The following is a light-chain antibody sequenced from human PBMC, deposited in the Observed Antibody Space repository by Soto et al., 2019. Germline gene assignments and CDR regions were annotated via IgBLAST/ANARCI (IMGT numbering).Light chain of an antibody. CDR3: HQRTNWHPET. V-gene: IGKV3D-20*02. CDR1: QSVSSNN. Sequence: EILLTQYPGTLSWSPGERATLSCRASQSVSSNNLAWYQQKPRQAPSLLIYGASGRATGTPDRFSGSGSGTDFTLTISSLEPEDFAVYYCHQRTNWHPETFGQGTRLEIK. J-gene: IGKJ5*01. CDR2: GAS.